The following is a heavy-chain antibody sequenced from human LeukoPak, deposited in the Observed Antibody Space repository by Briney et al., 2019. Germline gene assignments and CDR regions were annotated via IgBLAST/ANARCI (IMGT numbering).Heavy chain of an antibody. CDR2: ISSSSSSYI. CDR1: GFTFSSYS. V-gene: IGHV3-21*01. D-gene: IGHD3-10*01. J-gene: IGHJ4*02. Sequence: GGSLRLSCAASGFTFSSYSMNWVRQAPGKGLEWVSSISSSSSSYIYYADSVKGRFTISRDNAKNSLYLQMNSLRAEDTAVYYCARDMVRGVIITGDYWGQGTLVTVSS. CDR3: ARDMVRGVIITGDY.